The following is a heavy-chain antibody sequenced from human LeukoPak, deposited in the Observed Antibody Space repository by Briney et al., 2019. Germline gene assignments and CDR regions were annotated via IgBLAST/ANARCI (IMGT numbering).Heavy chain of an antibody. V-gene: IGHV3-7*05. J-gene: IGHJ5*02. D-gene: IGHD6-13*01. CDR3: ARRGGGSLTDWFDP. Sequence: PGGSLRLSCAASGFTFSNYWMSWVRQAPGKGLEWVANIKQDGSEKYYVDSVKGRFTISRDNAKNSLYLQMNSLRGEDTAVYYCARRGGGSLTDWFDPWGQGTLVTVSS. CDR2: IKQDGSEK. CDR1: GFTFSNYW.